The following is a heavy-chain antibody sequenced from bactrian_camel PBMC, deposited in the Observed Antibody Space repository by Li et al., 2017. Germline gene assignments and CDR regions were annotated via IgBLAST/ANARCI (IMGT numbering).Heavy chain of an antibody. CDR3: AAARLLGFGGYCVDDTY. CDR1: AVGQSTYC. J-gene: IGHJ4*01. CDR2: IDHEGVT. V-gene: IGHV3S53*01. Sequence: VQLVESGGGSVQEGGSLRLSCEVSAVGQSTYCMGWFRQAPGKEREGVASIDHEGVTTYADSVKGRFTISQDNAKNTLYLQMNSLKPEDTAMYYCAAARLLGFGGYCVDDTYWGQGTQVTVS. D-gene: IGHD2*01.